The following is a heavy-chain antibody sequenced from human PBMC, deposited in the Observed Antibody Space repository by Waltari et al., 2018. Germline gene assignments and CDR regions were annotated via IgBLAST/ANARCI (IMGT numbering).Heavy chain of an antibody. D-gene: IGHD5-18*01. V-gene: IGHV3-30*18. CDR3: AKANLIQDYFYYFGMDV. J-gene: IGHJ6*02. CDR1: GFIFTNYG. Sequence: SGFIFTNYGLHWVRQAPGKGLEWVGVISYDGTNKFYADSVKGRFTISRDNSKHILYLHMDSLRTEDTAVYHCAKANLIQDYFYYFGMDVWGQGTTVTVSS. CDR2: ISYDGTNK.